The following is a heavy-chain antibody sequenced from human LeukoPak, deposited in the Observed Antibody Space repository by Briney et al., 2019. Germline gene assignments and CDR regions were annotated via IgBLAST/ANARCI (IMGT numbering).Heavy chain of an antibody. Sequence: PGGSLRLSCAASGFTFSSYWMSWVRQAPGKGLEWVATIRQDGSQKYYVDSVKGRFTISRDSAKNSLYLQMNSLRAEDTAVYYCARASAVVAASFSGYYYYMDVWGKGTTVTVSS. J-gene: IGHJ6*03. CDR2: IRQDGSQK. CDR3: ARASAVVAASFSGYYYYMDV. D-gene: IGHD2-15*01. CDR1: GFTFSSYW. V-gene: IGHV3-7*01.